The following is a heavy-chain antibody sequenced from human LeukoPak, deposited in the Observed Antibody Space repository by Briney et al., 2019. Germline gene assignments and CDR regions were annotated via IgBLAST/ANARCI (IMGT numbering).Heavy chain of an antibody. J-gene: IGHJ4*02. D-gene: IGHD6-13*01. CDR1: GFTSSSYA. Sequence: GGCLRLSCAASGFTSSSYALNWVRQAPGKGLEWVATVSGSGDRMYHADSVKGRFTISRDNSKNTIYLQMNSLRAEDTALYYCAKAAAAPGFDFWGQGTLVTVSS. CDR2: VSGSGDRM. V-gene: IGHV3-23*01. CDR3: AKAAAAPGFDF.